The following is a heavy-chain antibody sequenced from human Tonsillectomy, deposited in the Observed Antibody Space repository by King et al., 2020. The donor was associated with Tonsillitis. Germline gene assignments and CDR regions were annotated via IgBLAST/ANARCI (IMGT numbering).Heavy chain of an antibody. V-gene: IGHV3-21*01. CDR2: LSGSSRYI. J-gene: IGHJ3*02. CDR1: GFTFSSYS. CDR3: ARAYSGSPQDAFDI. D-gene: IGHD1-26*01. Sequence: VQLVESGGGLVKPGGSLRLSCAASGFTFSSYSMNWVRQAPGKGLEWVSSLSGSSRYIYYADSVRGRFTISGDIAKNSLYLQMNSLRAEDTAVYYCARAYSGSPQDAFDIWGQGTVVAVSS.